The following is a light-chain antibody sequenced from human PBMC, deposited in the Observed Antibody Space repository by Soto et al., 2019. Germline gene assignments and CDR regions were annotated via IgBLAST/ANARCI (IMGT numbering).Light chain of an antibody. CDR2: AAS. J-gene: IGKJ1*01. CDR3: QQSYSTPRT. V-gene: IGKV1-39*01. CDR1: QSISSY. Sequence: DSPTTQSPSSLSASVGDRVTITCRASQSISSYLNWYQQKPGKAPKLLIYAASSLQSGVPSRFSGSGSGTDFTLTISSLQPEDFATYYCQQSYSTPRTFGQGTKVDIK.